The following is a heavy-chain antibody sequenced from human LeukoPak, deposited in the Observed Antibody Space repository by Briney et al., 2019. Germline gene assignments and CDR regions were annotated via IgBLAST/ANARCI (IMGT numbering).Heavy chain of an antibody. CDR3: ARHLGLEAFDI. CDR2: IYYSGST. J-gene: IGHJ3*02. D-gene: IGHD3-3*01. CDR1: GGSISSYY. Sequence: SETLSLTCTVSGGSISSYYWSWIRQPPGKGLEWIGYIYYSGSTNYNPSLKSRVTISVDTSKNQFSLKLSSVTAADTAVYYCARHLGLEAFDIWGQGTMVTVSS. V-gene: IGHV4-59*08.